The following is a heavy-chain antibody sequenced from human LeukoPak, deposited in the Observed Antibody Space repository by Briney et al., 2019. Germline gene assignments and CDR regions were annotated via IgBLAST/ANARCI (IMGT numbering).Heavy chain of an antibody. D-gene: IGHD5-18*01. CDR2: IYYGGST. Sequence: SETLSLTCTVSGGSISSYYWSWIRQPPGKGLEWIGYIYYGGSTNYNPSLKSRVTISVDTSKNQFSLKLSSVTAADTAVYYCARGVRGYSYGSFDYWGQGTLVAVSS. CDR1: GGSISSYY. J-gene: IGHJ4*02. CDR3: ARGVRGYSYGSFDY. V-gene: IGHV4-59*01.